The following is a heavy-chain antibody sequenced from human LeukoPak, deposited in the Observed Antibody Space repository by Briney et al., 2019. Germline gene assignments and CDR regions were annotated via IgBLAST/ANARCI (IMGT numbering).Heavy chain of an antibody. D-gene: IGHD3-9*01. J-gene: IGHJ3*02. CDR3: AKDRRYDILTGTDASDI. V-gene: IGHV3-23*03. CDR2: IYSGGST. CDR1: GFTFSSYA. Sequence: GGSLRLSCAASGFTFSSYAVHWVRQAPGKGLEWVSVIYSGGSTYYADSVKGRFTISRDNSKNTLYLQMNSLRAEDTAVYYCAKDRRYDILTGTDASDIWGQGTMVTVSS.